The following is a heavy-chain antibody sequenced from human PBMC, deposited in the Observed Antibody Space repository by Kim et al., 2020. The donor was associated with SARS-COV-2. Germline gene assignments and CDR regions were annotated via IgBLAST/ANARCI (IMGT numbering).Heavy chain of an antibody. CDR1: GYSFTAYA. J-gene: IGHJ5*02. CDR3: ARGGGPLRVLEWLLGYFDL. CDR2: INAGTGNT. Sequence: ASVKVSCKTSGYSFTAYAIHWVRRAPGQRLEWMGWINAGTGNTEYSQNLQGRVTITRDTSASTAYMELSSLGSEDAAGYCCARGGGPLRVLEWLLGYFDLWGPGTLVTVSS. D-gene: IGHD3-3*01. V-gene: IGHV1-3*01.